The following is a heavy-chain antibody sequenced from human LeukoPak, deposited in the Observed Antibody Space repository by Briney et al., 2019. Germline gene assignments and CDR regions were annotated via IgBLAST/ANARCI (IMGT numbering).Heavy chain of an antibody. CDR3: AREALAARIRAFDI. CDR2: INHSGST. J-gene: IGHJ3*02. Sequence: PSETLSLTCAVYGGSFSGYYWSWIRQPPGKGLEWIGEINHSGSTNYNPSLKSRVTISVDTSKNQFSLKLSSVRAADTAVYYCAREALAARIRAFDIWGQGTMVTVSS. CDR1: GGSFSGYY. D-gene: IGHD6-6*01. V-gene: IGHV4-34*01.